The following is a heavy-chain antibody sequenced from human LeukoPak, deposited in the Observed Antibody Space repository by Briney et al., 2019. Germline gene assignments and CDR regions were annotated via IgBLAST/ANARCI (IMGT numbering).Heavy chain of an antibody. CDR1: GDSISSDIYY. Sequence: SQTLSLTCTVSGDSISSDIYYWSWIRQPSGKGLEWIGFIYYTGSTYYNPSLKSRVTISLDTSKNQFSLKLSSVTAADTAVYYCARDPGDSSGYYLGWFDPWGQGTLVTVSS. D-gene: IGHD3-22*01. J-gene: IGHJ5*02. V-gene: IGHV4-31*03. CDR2: IYYTGST. CDR3: ARDPGDSSGYYLGWFDP.